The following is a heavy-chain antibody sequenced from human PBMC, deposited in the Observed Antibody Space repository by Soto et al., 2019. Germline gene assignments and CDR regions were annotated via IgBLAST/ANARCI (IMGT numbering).Heavy chain of an antibody. D-gene: IGHD2-2*01. Sequence: ASVKVSCKASGYTFTSYGISWVRQAPGQGLEWMGWISAYNGNTNYAQKLQGRVTMTTDTSTSTAYRELRSLRSDDTAVYYCARDCSSTSCSYFAYWRQGTLVTVSS. CDR3: ARDCSSTSCSYFAY. J-gene: IGHJ4*02. V-gene: IGHV1-18*04. CDR1: GYTFTSYG. CDR2: ISAYNGNT.